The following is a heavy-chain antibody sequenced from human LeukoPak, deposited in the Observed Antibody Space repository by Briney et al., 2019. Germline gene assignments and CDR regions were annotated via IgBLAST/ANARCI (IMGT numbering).Heavy chain of an antibody. CDR2: IIPIFGTA. V-gene: IGHV1-69*05. J-gene: IGHJ6*02. Sequence: GSSVKVSCKASGGTFSSYAISWVRQAPGQGLEWMGGIIPIFGTANYAQKFQGRVTITTDESTSTAYMELSSLRSEDTAVYYCARGKNGDSPLDGMDVWGQGTTVTVSS. D-gene: IGHD4-17*01. CDR1: GGTFSSYA. CDR3: ARGKNGDSPLDGMDV.